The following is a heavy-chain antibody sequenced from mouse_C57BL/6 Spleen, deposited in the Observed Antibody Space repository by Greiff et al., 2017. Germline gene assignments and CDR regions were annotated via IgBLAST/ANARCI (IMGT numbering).Heavy chain of an antibody. Sequence: VQLQQSGAELVKPGASVKISCKASGYAFSSYWMNWVKQRPGKGLEWIGQIYPGDGDTNYNGKFKGKATLTADKSSSTAYMQLSSLTSEDSAVYFCARSNYYYGSSSPFDYWGQGTTLTVSS. CDR2: IYPGDGDT. J-gene: IGHJ2*01. CDR1: GYAFSSYW. D-gene: IGHD1-1*01. V-gene: IGHV1-80*01. CDR3: ARSNYYYGSSSPFDY.